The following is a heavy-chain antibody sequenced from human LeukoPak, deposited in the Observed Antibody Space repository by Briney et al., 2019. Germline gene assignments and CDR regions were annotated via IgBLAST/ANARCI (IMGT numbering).Heavy chain of an antibody. CDR2: INPNSGGT. CDR3: ARASGSYYPSFDY. V-gene: IGHV1-2*02. J-gene: IGHJ4*02. CDR1: GYTFTGYY. D-gene: IGHD1-26*01. Sequence: ASVKVSCKASGYTFTGYYMHWVRQAPGQGVEWMGWINPNSGGTNYAQKFQGRVTMTRDTSISTAYMELSRLRSDDTAVYYCARASGSYYPSFDYWGQGTLVTVSS.